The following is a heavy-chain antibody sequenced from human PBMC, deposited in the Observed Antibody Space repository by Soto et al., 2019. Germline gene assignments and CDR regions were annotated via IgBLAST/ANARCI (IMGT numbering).Heavy chain of an antibody. J-gene: IGHJ6*02. CDR2: IYHSGST. CDR1: GGSIRSGHYY. D-gene: IGHD5-18*01. CDR3: ARDYTATGDGGMDV. Sequence: QVQLQESGPGLVKASQTLSLSCTVSGGSIRSGHYYWSWIRQPPGKGLEWIGYIYHSGSTYFNPSLKSRASISVDTSKNQFSLKLNSVTAADTAVYYCARDYTATGDGGMDVWGRGTTVTVSS. V-gene: IGHV4-30-4*01.